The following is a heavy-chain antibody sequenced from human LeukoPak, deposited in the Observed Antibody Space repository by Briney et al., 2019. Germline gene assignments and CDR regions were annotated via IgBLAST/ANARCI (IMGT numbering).Heavy chain of an antibody. J-gene: IGHJ4*02. CDR3: AKGIRDFSWLPSFDW. Sequence: GGSLRLSCAASGFTFGTFGLPWFGQAPGRGLGWVAVTSFDGSNQYYGDSVKGRFTISRDNFKSTLFLQMNSLRAEDTAVYYCAKGIRDFSWLPSFDWWGQGILVTVSS. V-gene: IGHV3-30*18. CDR2: TSFDGSNQ. CDR1: GFTFGTFG. D-gene: IGHD3-9*01.